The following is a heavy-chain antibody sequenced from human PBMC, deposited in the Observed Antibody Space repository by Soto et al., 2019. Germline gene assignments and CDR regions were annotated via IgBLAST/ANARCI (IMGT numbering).Heavy chain of an antibody. D-gene: IGHD2-21*01. CDR3: SDETFGDNDF. Sequence: GGSLRLSCSASGYTFRHYWMHWVRQAPGKGLVWVSRVNPDGTITTYADSVKGRFTISRDNAKNTLYLQMNSLGAEGTALYYCSDETFGDNDFWGQGTPVTFSS. CDR2: VNPDGTIT. V-gene: IGHV3-74*01. CDR1: GYTFRHYW. J-gene: IGHJ4*02.